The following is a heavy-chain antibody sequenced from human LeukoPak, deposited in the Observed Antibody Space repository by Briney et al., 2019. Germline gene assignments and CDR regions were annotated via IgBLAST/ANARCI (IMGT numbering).Heavy chain of an antibody. CDR3: AREEEVTIFGVASGAFDY. V-gene: IGHV1-18*01. Sequence: ASVKVSCKASGYTFTSYGISWVRQAPGQGLEWMGWISAYNGNTNYAQKLQGRVTMTTDTSTSTAYMELRSLRSDDTAVYYCAREEEVTIFGVASGAFDYWGQGTLVTVSS. CDR1: GYTFTSYG. CDR2: ISAYNGNT. J-gene: IGHJ4*02. D-gene: IGHD3-3*01.